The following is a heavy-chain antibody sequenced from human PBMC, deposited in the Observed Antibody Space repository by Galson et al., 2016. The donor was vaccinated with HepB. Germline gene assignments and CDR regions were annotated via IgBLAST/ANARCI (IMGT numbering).Heavy chain of an antibody. CDR3: ARDSGWEDYYGMDV. Sequence: SLRLSCAASGFPFSSKWMHWVRQAPGKGLVWVSRINGDGTRTNYADSVRGRSSISRDNAKNTLYLQMNSLRAEDTAVYYCARDSGWEDYYGMDVWGQGTTVIVSS. CDR1: GFPFSSKW. J-gene: IGHJ6*02. D-gene: IGHD6-19*01. V-gene: IGHV3-74*01. CDR2: INGDGTRT.